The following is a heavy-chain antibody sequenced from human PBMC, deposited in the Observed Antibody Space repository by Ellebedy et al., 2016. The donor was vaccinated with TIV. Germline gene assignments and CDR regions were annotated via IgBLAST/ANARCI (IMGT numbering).Heavy chain of an antibody. CDR1: GCTFSSYT. CDR2: ISSSGSYL. Sequence: ESLKISCASSGCTFSSYTINWVRQTPGKGLDWVSSISSSGSYLYYAYSVKGRFTISRDNAKNSLYLQMNSLRVDDTDVYYCATSRARVSWGQGTLVTVSS. J-gene: IGHJ5*02. CDR3: ATSRARVS. V-gene: IGHV3-21*01.